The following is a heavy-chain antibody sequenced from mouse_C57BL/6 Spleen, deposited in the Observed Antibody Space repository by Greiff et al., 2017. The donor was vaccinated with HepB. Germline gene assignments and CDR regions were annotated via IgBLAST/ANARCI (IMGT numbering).Heavy chain of an antibody. Sequence: EVKLVESGGGLVKPGGSLKLSCAASGFTFSSYAMSWVRQTPEKRLEWVATISDGGSYTYYPDNVKGRFTISRDNAKNNLYLQMSHLKSEDTAMYYCARERAYYSNRGYAMDYWGQGTSVTVSS. CDR3: ARERAYYSNRGYAMDY. CDR1: GFTFSSYA. J-gene: IGHJ4*01. D-gene: IGHD2-5*01. CDR2: ISDGGSYT. V-gene: IGHV5-4*01.